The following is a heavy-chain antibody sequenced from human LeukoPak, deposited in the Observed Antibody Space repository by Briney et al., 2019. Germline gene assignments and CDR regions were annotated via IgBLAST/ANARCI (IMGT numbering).Heavy chain of an antibody. CDR2: ISGYNGNT. V-gene: IGHV1-18*01. CDR3: ARSGYCSGGSCYAEGIDH. J-gene: IGHJ4*02. CDR1: GYTFIGNG. D-gene: IGHD2-15*01. Sequence: ASVKVSCKASGYTFIGNGITWVRQAPGQGLEWRGLISGYNGNTAHAQMLQGRVTMTTDTSTTTAYMELRGLRSDDTAVYYCARSGYCSGGSCYAEGIDHWRQGTLVTVSS.